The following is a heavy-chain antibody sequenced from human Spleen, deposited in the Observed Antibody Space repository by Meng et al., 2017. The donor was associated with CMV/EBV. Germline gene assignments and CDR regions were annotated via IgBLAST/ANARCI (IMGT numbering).Heavy chain of an antibody. CDR2: IYYRGSA. J-gene: IGHJ6*02. V-gene: IGHV4-30-4*08. CDR1: GDSIRSGYYY. Sequence: SETLSLTCTVSGDSIRSGYYYWTWTRQPPGKGLEWIGHIYYRGSAHYNPSLKNRLLISTDTSKNQISLKLTSVTAADTAVYYCARDEGQPAAGTYHGLDVWGQGTTVTVSS. D-gene: IGHD6-13*01. CDR3: ARDEGQPAAGTYHGLDV.